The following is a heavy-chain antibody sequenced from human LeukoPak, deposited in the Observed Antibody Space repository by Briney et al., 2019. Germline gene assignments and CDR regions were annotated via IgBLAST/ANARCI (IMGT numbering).Heavy chain of an antibody. D-gene: IGHD6-6*01. CDR2: IYYSGST. CDR1: GGSISSSSYY. J-gene: IGHJ4*02. Sequence: SSETLSLTCTVSGGSISSSSYYWGWIRQPPGKGLEWIGSIYYSGSTYYNPSLKSRVTISVDTSKNQFSLKLSSVTAADTAVYYCARDSVYSSSGFDYWGQGTLVTVSS. CDR3: ARDSVYSSSGFDY. V-gene: IGHV4-39*07.